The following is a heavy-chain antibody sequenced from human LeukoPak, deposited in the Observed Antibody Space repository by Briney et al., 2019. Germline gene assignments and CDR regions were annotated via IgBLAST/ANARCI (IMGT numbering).Heavy chain of an antibody. V-gene: IGHV3-23*01. CDR1: GFTFSSYA. D-gene: IGHD1-26*01. CDR2: ISGSGGST. Sequence: PGGSLRLSCATSGFTFSSYAMTWVRQAPGKGLEWVSAISGSGGSTYYADSVKGRFTISRDNSKNTLYLQMNSLRAEDTAVYYCAKDPRRWELGDYWGQGTLVTVSS. CDR3: AKDPRRWELGDY. J-gene: IGHJ4*02.